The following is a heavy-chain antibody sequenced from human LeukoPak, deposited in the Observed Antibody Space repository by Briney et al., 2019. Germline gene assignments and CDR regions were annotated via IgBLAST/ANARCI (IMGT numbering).Heavy chain of an antibody. CDR2: ISYDGSNK. CDR1: GFTFSSYG. V-gene: IGHV3-30*18. Sequence: GGSLRLSCAASGFTFSSYGMHWVRQAPGKGLEWVTVISYDGSNKYYADSVKGRFTISRDNSKNTLYLQMNSLRAEDTAVYYCAKGHTSGYFDYWGQGTLVTVSS. CDR3: AKGHTSGYFDY. J-gene: IGHJ4*02. D-gene: IGHD2-15*01.